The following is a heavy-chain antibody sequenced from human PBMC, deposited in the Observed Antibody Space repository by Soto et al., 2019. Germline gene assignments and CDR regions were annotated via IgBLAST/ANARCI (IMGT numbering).Heavy chain of an antibody. Sequence: PSETLSLTCVVYGYSFNSVHFWGWIRQPPGKGLQWIGSLSQNGGTYRNPSLRSRVTLSVDTSKNQFSLKLTSVTAADAAVYYCAAATLPGARFYGMDVWGQGSTVTVSS. CDR1: GYSFNSVHF. D-gene: IGHD2-2*01. CDR3: AAATLPGARFYGMDV. J-gene: IGHJ6*02. CDR2: LSQNGGT. V-gene: IGHV4-38-2*01.